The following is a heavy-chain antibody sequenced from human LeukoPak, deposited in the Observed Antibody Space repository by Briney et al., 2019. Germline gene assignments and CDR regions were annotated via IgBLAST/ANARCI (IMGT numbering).Heavy chain of an antibody. V-gene: IGHV1-8*01. CDR3: ARGPRGYQLLFCMDV. J-gene: IGHJ6*03. CDR2: MNPNSGNT. Sequence: GASVKVSCKASGYTFTSYDINWVRQATGQGLEWMGWMNPNSGNTGYAQKFQGRVTMTRNTSISTAYMELSSLRSEDTAVYYCARGPRGYQLLFCMDVWGKGTTVTVSS. D-gene: IGHD2-2*01. CDR1: GYTFTSYD.